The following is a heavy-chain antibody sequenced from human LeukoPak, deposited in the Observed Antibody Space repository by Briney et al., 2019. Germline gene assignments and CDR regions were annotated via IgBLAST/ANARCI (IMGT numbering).Heavy chain of an antibody. CDR1: GFTFDDYG. CDR3: AKDQFTTVFGVVPYYFDY. CDR2: LSWNSGSI. D-gene: IGHD3-3*01. Sequence: PGGSLRLSCAASGFTFDDYGMSWVRQAPGKGLEWVSGLSWNSGSIDYADSVKGRFTISRDNSKNTLYLQMNSLRAEDTAVYYCAKDQFTTVFGVVPYYFDYWGQGTLVTVSS. J-gene: IGHJ4*02. V-gene: IGHV3-20*04.